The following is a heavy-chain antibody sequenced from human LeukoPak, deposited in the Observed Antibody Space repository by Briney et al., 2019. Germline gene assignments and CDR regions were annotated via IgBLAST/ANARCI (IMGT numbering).Heavy chain of an antibody. Sequence: PSETLSLTCTVSGGSISSSSYYWGWIRQPPGKGLEWIGSIYYSGSTYYNPSLKSRVTISVDTSKNQFSLRLSSVTAADTAVSYCARDIRRRGVTTGDYWGQGTLVTVSS. J-gene: IGHJ4*02. D-gene: IGHD4-17*01. V-gene: IGHV4-39*07. CDR1: GGSISSSSYY. CDR3: ARDIRRRGVTTGDY. CDR2: IYYSGST.